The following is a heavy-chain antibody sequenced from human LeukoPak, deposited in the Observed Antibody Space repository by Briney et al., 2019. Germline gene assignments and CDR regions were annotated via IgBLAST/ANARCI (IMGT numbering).Heavy chain of an antibody. CDR3: ARNSVRGVYGMDV. Sequence: PSQTLSLTCTVSGGPISSGDYYWSWIRQPPGKGLEWIGYIYYSGSTYYNPSLKSRVTISVDTSKNQFSLKLSSVTAADTAVYYCARNSVRGVYGMDVWGKGTTVTVSS. V-gene: IGHV4-30-4*01. CDR2: IYYSGST. J-gene: IGHJ6*04. D-gene: IGHD3-10*02. CDR1: GGPISSGDYY.